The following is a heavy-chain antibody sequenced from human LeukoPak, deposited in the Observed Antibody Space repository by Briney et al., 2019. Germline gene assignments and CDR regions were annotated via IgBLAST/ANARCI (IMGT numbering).Heavy chain of an antibody. D-gene: IGHD3-22*01. J-gene: IGHJ3*02. CDR3: AKDRGGDSSGYPLGAFDI. CDR1: GFTFSSYV. CDR2: ISYDGSNK. Sequence: GGSLRLSRAASGFTFSSYVVHSVRQAPGKGLEWVAVISYDGSNKYYADSVKGRFTISRDNSKNTLYLQMNSLRAEDTAVYYCAKDRGGDSSGYPLGAFDIWGQGTMVTVSS. V-gene: IGHV3-30*18.